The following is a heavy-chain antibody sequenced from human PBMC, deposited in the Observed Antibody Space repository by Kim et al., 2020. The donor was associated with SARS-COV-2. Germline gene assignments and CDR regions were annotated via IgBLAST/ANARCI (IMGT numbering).Heavy chain of an antibody. Sequence: SHTLSLTCAISGNSVSNNGAAWTWIRQSTSGGLEWLGRTYYRSKWLNDYAESVKGRITINPDTSKNQFSLQLNSVTPEDTAVYYCVREGWYFDVWGRGTLVTVSS. CDR3: VREGWYFDV. CDR1: GNSVSNNGAA. CDR2: TYYRSKWLN. V-gene: IGHV6-1*01. J-gene: IGHJ2*01.